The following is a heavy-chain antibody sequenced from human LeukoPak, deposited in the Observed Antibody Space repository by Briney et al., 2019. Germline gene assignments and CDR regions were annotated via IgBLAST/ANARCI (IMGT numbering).Heavy chain of an antibody. CDR2: TSCYNGDT. CDR1: GYTFSHHG. D-gene: IGHD3-22*01. V-gene: IGHV1-18*01. J-gene: IGHJ4*02. Sequence: ASVKVSCKASGYTFSHHGISWVRQAPGQGLEWMGWTSCYNGDTMYAQNVQGRVTMTTDTSTRTAYMELRSLRSDDTAMYYCARDPSNSSGYHAHFDSWGQGTLVTVSS. CDR3: ARDPSNSSGYHAHFDS.